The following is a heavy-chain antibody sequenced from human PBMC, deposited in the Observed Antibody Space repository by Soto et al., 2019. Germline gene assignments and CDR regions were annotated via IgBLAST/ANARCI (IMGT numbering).Heavy chain of an antibody. Sequence: EVQLVESGGGLVQPGGSLRLSCAASGFTFSSYWMSWVRQAPGKGLEWVTNIKQDGSEKYYVDSVKGRFTISRDNAKNSLYLQMNSLRAEDTAVYYCARETASYDWYFDLWGRGTLLPVSS. CDR1: GFTFSSYW. CDR2: IKQDGSEK. D-gene: IGHD3-10*01. J-gene: IGHJ2*01. CDR3: ARETASYDWYFDL. V-gene: IGHV3-7*01.